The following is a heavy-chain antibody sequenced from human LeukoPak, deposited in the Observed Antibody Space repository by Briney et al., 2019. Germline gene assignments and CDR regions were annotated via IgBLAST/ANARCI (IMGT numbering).Heavy chain of an antibody. J-gene: IGHJ4*02. Sequence: ASVKVSCKASGYTFTGYYMHWVRQAPGQGLEWMGWINPNSGGTNYAQKFQGRVTMTRDTSISTAYMELSRLRSDDTAVYYCASFSEIYGSGSYLAYWGQGTLVTVSS. CDR2: INPNSGGT. CDR3: ASFSEIYGSGSYLAY. V-gene: IGHV1-2*02. CDR1: GYTFTGYY. D-gene: IGHD3-10*01.